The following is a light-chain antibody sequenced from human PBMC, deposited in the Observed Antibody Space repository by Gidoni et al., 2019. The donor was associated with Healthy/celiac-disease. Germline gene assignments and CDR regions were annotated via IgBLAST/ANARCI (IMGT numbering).Light chain of an antibody. J-gene: IGLJ3*02. CDR3: SSYTSSSTLEGV. CDR2: DVS. CDR1: SSDVGGYNY. V-gene: IGLV2-14*01. Sequence: QSALTQSASASGSPGQSITISCTGTSSDVGGYNYGSWYQQHPGKAPKLMIYDVSNRPSGVSNRFSGSKSGNTASLTISGLQAEDEADYYCSSYTSSSTLEGVFGGGTKLTVL.